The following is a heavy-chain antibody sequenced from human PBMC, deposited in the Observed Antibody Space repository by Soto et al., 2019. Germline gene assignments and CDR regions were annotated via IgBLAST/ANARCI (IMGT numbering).Heavy chain of an antibody. J-gene: IGHJ4*02. CDR2: IYPGDSDT. D-gene: IGHD6-13*01. V-gene: IGHV5-51*01. Sequence: TGESLKISCKGSGYSFSSSWIGWVRQMPGKGLEWMGIIYPGDSDTRYSPSFQGQVTISTDKSISTAYLQWSSLKASDTAIYYCARREYSSSWYYFDYWGQGTLVTVSS. CDR3: ARREYSSSWYYFDY. CDR1: GYSFSSSW.